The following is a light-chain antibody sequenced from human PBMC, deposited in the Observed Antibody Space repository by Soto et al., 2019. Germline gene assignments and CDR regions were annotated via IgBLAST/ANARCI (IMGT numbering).Light chain of an antibody. J-gene: IGKJ2*01. CDR1: QTVNSDY. CDR2: GVF. CDR3: QHYDGSPRT. Sequence: ETVLTQSPGTVSLSPGERATLSCTTSQTVNSDYLAWYQQKPGQAPRLLIYGVFNRATGIPDRCSGSGSGTYFTLTISGLEPEDSAVYYCQHYDGSPRTFGQGTNLEI. V-gene: IGKV3-20*01.